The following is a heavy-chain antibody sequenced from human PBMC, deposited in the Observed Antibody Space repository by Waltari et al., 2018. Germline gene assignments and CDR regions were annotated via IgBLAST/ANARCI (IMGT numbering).Heavy chain of an antibody. J-gene: IGHJ5*02. V-gene: IGHV3-23*03. CDR1: GFTFNNYA. Sequence: EVQLLESGGGLVQPGGSLRLSCAASGFTFNNYAMSWVRQAPGKGLEWVSVIYSGGTTDYAYSVKGRFTISRDNSKNTLYLQMNSLRPEDTAVYHCAKEDFGGVDHWGQGTLVTVSS. D-gene: IGHD3-16*01. CDR2: VIYSGGTT. CDR3: AKEDFGGVDH.